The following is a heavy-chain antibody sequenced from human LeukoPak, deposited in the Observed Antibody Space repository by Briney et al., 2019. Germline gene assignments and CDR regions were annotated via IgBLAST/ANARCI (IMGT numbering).Heavy chain of an antibody. V-gene: IGHV4-31*03. J-gene: IGHJ5*02. Sequence: SQTLSLICTVSGGSISSGGYYWSWIRQHPGKGLEWIGYIYYSGSTYYNPSLKSRVTISVDTSKNQFSLKVSSVTAADTAVYYCARGYCSGGGCYGWYDPWGQGTLVTVSS. CDR2: IYYSGST. CDR1: GGSISSGGYY. D-gene: IGHD2-15*01. CDR3: ARGYCSGGGCYGWYDP.